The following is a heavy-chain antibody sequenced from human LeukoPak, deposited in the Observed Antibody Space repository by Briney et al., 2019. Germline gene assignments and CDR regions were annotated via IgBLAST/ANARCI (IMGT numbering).Heavy chain of an antibody. CDR1: VYTFTIYY. Sequence: GASVKLPYRASVYTFTIYYMQWVRQARGQGLEWMGIINPRGGSTIYAQNFQGRVTMTRDTSARTVYMQLSSLRSEDTAVYYCARVPMVRESDYWGQGTLVTVSS. CDR2: INPRGGST. CDR3: ARVPMVRESDY. V-gene: IGHV1-46*01. D-gene: IGHD3-10*01. J-gene: IGHJ4*02.